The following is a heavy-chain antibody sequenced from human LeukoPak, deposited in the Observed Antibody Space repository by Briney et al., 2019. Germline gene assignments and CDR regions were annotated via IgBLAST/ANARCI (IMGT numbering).Heavy chain of an antibody. CDR3: GRITTYYYEGMDV. CDR1: GYTFTSYG. Sequence: ASVKVSCKASGYTFTSYGISWVRQAPGQGLEWMGWISGNNGNTNYAQKVQGRVTLTTDTSTTTAYMEVRSLRSDDTAVYYCGRITTYYYEGMDVWGQGTTVTVSS. V-gene: IGHV1-18*01. J-gene: IGHJ6*02. CDR2: ISGNNGNT. D-gene: IGHD1-26*01.